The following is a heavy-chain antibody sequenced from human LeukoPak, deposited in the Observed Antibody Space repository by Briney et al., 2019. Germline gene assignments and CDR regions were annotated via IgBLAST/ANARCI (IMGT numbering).Heavy chain of an antibody. Sequence: AGGSLRLSCAASGFTFDDYAMHWVRQGPGKGLEWVSGISWNSGSIGYADSVKGRFTISRDNGAKSLYLQMNSLRPEDTAIYYCAKDHSLLEWSSGMDVWGQGTTVTVSS. D-gene: IGHD3-3*01. CDR3: AKDHSLLEWSSGMDV. V-gene: IGHV3-9*01. CDR2: ISWNSGSI. J-gene: IGHJ6*02. CDR1: GFTFDDYA.